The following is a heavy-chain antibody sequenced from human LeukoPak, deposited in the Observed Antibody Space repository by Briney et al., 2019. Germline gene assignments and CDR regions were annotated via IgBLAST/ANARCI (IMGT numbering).Heavy chain of an antibody. J-gene: IGHJ5*02. CDR2: IKQDGSER. Sequence: GGSLRLSCAASGFTFSSYWMSWVRQAPGKGLEWVANIKQDGSERYYVDSVKGRFTISRDNAKNSLYLQMNSLRAEDTAVYYCARDDCSSISCYHNWFDPWGQGTLVTASS. CDR3: ARDDCSSISCYHNWFDP. V-gene: IGHV3-7*01. CDR1: GFTFSSYW. D-gene: IGHD2-2*01.